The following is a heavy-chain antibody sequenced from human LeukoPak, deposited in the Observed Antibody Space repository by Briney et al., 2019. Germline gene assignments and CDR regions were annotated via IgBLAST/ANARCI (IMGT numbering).Heavy chain of an antibody. Sequence: GGSLRLSCSASGFTVSSDYMSWVRQAPGKGLAWLSVIYSGGTTYYADSVKGRFTISRDNSKNTVYLQMNSLRVEDTAMYYCTRGGSVPATRSFDYWGQGTLVAVSS. CDR2: IYSGGTT. CDR1: GFTVSSDY. V-gene: IGHV3-66*01. CDR3: TRGGSVPATRSFDY. D-gene: IGHD6-19*01. J-gene: IGHJ4*02.